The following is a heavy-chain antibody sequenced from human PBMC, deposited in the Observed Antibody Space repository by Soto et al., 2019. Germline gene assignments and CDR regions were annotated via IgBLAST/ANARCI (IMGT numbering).Heavy chain of an antibody. CDR1: GGSISSGGYY. CDR2: IYYSGST. CDR3: ARVKGTEYSSSWGHYYYYMDV. J-gene: IGHJ6*03. D-gene: IGHD6-6*01. Sequence: SETLSLTCTVSGGSISSGGYYWSWIRQHPGKGLEWIGYIYYSGSTYYNPSLKSRVTISVDTSKNQFSLKLSSVTAADTAVYYCARVKGTEYSSSWGHYYYYMDVWGKGTTVTVSS. V-gene: IGHV4-31*03.